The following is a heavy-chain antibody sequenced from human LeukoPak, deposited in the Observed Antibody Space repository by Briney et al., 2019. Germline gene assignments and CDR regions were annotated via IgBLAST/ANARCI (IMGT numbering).Heavy chain of an antibody. CDR2: ISYDGSEK. Sequence: GGSLRLSCAASGFIFSTYGIHWVRQAPGKGLEWVAVISYDGSEKDYADSVKGRFTISRDNSKNTVYLQMNSLGAEDTAVYYCARDGVPLERRARWFDPWGQGTLVTVSS. CDR3: ARDGVPLERRARWFDP. CDR1: GFIFSTYG. D-gene: IGHD1-1*01. J-gene: IGHJ5*02. V-gene: IGHV3-33*05.